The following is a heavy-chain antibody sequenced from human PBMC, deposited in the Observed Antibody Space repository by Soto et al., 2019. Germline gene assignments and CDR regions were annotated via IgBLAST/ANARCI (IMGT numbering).Heavy chain of an antibody. CDR3: ARGHDILTGWKFEC. CDR1: GYSFTDFG. J-gene: IGHJ4*02. D-gene: IGHD3-9*01. Sequence: QAQLVQSGSEVKKPGASVKVSCKASGYSFTDFGVNWVRQAPGQGLEWLGWISAYNGNRVYAQSFKGRLTVTTDTTRDTSYLELTNLRSDDTAIYYCARGHDILTGWKFECWGQGTLVTVSS. V-gene: IGHV1-18*01. CDR2: ISAYNGNR.